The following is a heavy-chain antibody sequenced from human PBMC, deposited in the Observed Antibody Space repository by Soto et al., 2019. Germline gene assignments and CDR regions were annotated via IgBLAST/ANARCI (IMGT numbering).Heavy chain of an antibody. CDR1: RGTFSSYA. CDR3: ARLLHGYSPVFDY. D-gene: IGHD5-18*01. V-gene: IGHV1-69*13. Sequence: VASVKVSCNASRGTFSSYALSWARHAPGQGLEWMGGIIPIFGTANYAQKFQGRVTITADESTSTAYMELSSLRSEDTAVYYCARLLHGYSPVFDYWGQGTLVTVSS. J-gene: IGHJ4*02. CDR2: IIPIFGTA.